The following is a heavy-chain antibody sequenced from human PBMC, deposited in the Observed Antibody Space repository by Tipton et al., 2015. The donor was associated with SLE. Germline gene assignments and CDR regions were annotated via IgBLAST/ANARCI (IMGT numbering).Heavy chain of an antibody. CDR1: GGSFSGYY. CDR2: INHSGST. Sequence: TLSLTCAVYGGSFSGYYWSWIRQPPGKGLEWIGEINHSGSTNYNPSLKSRITISVDTSKNQFSLKLSSVTAADTAVYYCARGAGSSGDFDSWGQGTLVTVSS. V-gene: IGHV4-34*01. D-gene: IGHD2-15*01. J-gene: IGHJ4*02. CDR3: ARGAGSSGDFDS.